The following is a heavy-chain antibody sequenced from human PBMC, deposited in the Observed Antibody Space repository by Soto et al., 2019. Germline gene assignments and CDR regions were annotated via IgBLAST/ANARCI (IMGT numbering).Heavy chain of an antibody. D-gene: IGHD3-9*01. J-gene: IGHJ4*02. CDR3: AKNVLTGYYAPIDY. Sequence: GGSLRLSCAASGFTFSSYAVSWVRQAPGKGLEWVSAISGSGGSTYYADSVKGRFTISRDNSKNTLYLQMNSLRAEDTAVYYCAKNVLTGYYAPIDYWGQGTLVTVSS. CDR1: GFTFSSYA. CDR2: ISGSGGST. V-gene: IGHV3-23*01.